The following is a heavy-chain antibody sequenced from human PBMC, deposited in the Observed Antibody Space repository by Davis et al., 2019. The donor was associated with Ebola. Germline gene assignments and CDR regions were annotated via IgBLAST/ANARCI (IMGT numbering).Heavy chain of an antibody. J-gene: IGHJ4*02. CDR2: IYYSGST. D-gene: IGHD3-22*01. Sequence: PGGSLRLSCTVSGGSISSYYWSWIRQPPGKGLEWIGYIYYSGSTNYNPSLKSRVTISVDTSKNQFSLKLSSVTAADTAVYYCARDSSGYYSYFDYWGQGTLVTVSS. CDR1: GGSISSYY. CDR3: ARDSSGYYSYFDY. V-gene: IGHV4-59*01.